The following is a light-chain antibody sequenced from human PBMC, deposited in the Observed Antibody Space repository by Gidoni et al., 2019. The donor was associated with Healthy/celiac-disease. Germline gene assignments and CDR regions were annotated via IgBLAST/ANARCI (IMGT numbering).Light chain of an antibody. CDR3: QQSYSTPYT. Sequence: DIQMTQSPPSLSASVGDRVTITCRASQSISSYLNWYQQKPGKAPKLLIYTASSLPIGVPSRFSGSGSGTDFTLTISSLQPEDFATYYCQQSYSTPYTFGPGTKLEIK. CDR2: TAS. V-gene: IGKV1-39*01. J-gene: IGKJ2*01. CDR1: QSISSY.